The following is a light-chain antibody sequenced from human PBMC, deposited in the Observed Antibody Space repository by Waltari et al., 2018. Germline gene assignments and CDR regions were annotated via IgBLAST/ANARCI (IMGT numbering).Light chain of an antibody. J-gene: IGLJ2*01. CDR1: ALPKQF. CDR2: RDT. Sequence: SYALTQPPSVSASPRQTARITCSGNALPKQFAYWYQRKPGQAPVLVIYRDTERPSGIPARFSGSSSGTTVTLTINGVQAEDEADYYCQSADSSGSYVLFGGGTTLTVL. CDR3: QSADSSGSYVL. V-gene: IGLV3-25*03.